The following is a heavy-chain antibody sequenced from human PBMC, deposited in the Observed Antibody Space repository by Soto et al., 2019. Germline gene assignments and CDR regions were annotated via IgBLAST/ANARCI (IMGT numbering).Heavy chain of an antibody. J-gene: IGHJ4*02. D-gene: IGHD5-12*01. V-gene: IGHV1-3*01. CDR1: GYTFTSYA. CDR2: INAGNGNT. Sequence: ASVKVSCKASGYTFTSYAMHWVRQAPRQRLEWMGWINAGNGNTKYSQKFQGSVTITRDTSAGTAYMELSSLRSEDTAVYYCARTVATADFDYWGQGTLVTVSS. CDR3: ARTVATADFDY.